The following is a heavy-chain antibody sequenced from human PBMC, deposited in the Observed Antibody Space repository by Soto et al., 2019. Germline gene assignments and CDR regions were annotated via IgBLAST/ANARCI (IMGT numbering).Heavy chain of an antibody. V-gene: IGHV1-18*01. CDR3: ARVMSSGWYGDY. Sequence: ASVKVSCKASGYTFTSYAMHWVRQAPGQGLEWMGWISAYNGNTNYAQKLQGRVTMTTDTSTSTAYMGLRSLRFDDTAVYYCARVMSSGWYGDYWGQGTLVTVSS. D-gene: IGHD6-19*01. CDR2: ISAYNGNT. J-gene: IGHJ4*02. CDR1: GYTFTSYA.